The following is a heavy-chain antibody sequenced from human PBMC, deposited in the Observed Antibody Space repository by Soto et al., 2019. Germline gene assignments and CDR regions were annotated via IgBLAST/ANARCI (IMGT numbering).Heavy chain of an antibody. D-gene: IGHD3-3*01. Sequence: PVGSLRLSCAASGFTFSSYSMNWVRQAPGKGLEWVSSISSSSSYIYYADSVKGRFTISRDNAKNSLYLQMNSLRAEDTAVYYCARDSWYPTNYDFWSGVYYYYGMDVWGQGTTVTVSS. CDR3: ARDSWYPTNYDFWSGVYYYYGMDV. J-gene: IGHJ6*02. CDR1: GFTFSSYS. V-gene: IGHV3-21*01. CDR2: ISSSSSYI.